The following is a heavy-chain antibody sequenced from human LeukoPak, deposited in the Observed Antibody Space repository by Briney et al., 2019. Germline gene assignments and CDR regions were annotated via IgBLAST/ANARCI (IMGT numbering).Heavy chain of an antibody. V-gene: IGHV1-2*02. CDR3: ARSYSSGWNDY. Sequence: ASVKDSCKASGYTFTGYYMHWVRQAPGQGLEWMGWINPNSGGTNYAQKFQGRVTMTRDTSISTAYTELSRPRSDDTAVYYCARSYSSGWNDYWGQGTLVTVSS. J-gene: IGHJ4*02. D-gene: IGHD6-19*01. CDR1: GYTFTGYY. CDR2: INPNSGGT.